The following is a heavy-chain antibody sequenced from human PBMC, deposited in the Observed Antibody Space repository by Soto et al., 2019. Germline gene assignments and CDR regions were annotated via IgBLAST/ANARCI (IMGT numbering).Heavy chain of an antibody. V-gene: IGHV3-30*18. J-gene: IGHJ6*02. CDR2: VSFDSKNK. D-gene: IGHD4-4*01. CDR3: AKESVETTYSFYGRDV. Sequence: LVESGGGVVQPGRSLTLSCAGSGFSFESYSMHWVRQAPGKGLEWVATVSFDSKNKYYIDSVEGRFTLSRDNAKNMLYLLMNSLRHEDTAVYYCAKESVETTYSFYGRDVWGPGTTVTVSS. CDR1: GFSFESYS.